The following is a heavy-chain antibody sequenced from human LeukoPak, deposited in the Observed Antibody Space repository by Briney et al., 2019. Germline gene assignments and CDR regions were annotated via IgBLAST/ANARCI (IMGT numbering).Heavy chain of an antibody. CDR1: GFTFSSYA. D-gene: IGHD3-22*01. V-gene: IGHV3-30*04. Sequence: PGGSLRLSCAASGFTFSSYAMHWVRQAPGKGLEWVAVISYDGSNKYYADSVKGRFTISRDNSKNTLYLQMNSLRAEDTAVYSCARESESYDSSGSTFDYWGQGTLVTVSS. CDR2: ISYDGSNK. CDR3: ARESESYDSSGSTFDY. J-gene: IGHJ4*02.